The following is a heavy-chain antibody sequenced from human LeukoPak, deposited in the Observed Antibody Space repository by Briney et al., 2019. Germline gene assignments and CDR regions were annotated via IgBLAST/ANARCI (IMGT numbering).Heavy chain of an antibody. Sequence: ASEKVSCKASGYTFTNVGISWVRQAPGQGLEWMGWISVYNGNTNYAQKVQGRVTMTADTSTSTAYMELKSLRSDDTAVYYCARAGGWAREDYKGDAFDIWGQGTMVTVSS. J-gene: IGHJ3*02. V-gene: IGHV1-18*01. CDR1: GYTFTNVG. CDR2: ISVYNGNT. D-gene: IGHD6-19*01. CDR3: ARAGGWAREDYKGDAFDI.